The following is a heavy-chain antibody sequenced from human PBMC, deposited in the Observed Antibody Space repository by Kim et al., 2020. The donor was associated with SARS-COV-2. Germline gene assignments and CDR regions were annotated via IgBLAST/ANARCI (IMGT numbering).Heavy chain of an antibody. CDR2: DGSST. J-gene: IGHJ4*02. Sequence: DGSSTSYAESVKGRFTITRDNAKNTLYLQMNSLRDEDTAMYYCALTGNTAYWGQGTLVTVSS. CDR3: ALTGNTAY. V-gene: IGHV3-74*01. D-gene: IGHD1-7*01.